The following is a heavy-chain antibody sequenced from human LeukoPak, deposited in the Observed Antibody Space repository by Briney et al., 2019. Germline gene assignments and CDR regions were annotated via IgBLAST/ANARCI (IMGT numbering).Heavy chain of an antibody. V-gene: IGHV3-23*01. J-gene: IGHJ4*03. Sequence: GSLQLPCASSGFTFSRYAMSWVRQAPGKGLEWVSAISGSGGTTYYADSVKGRFTISRDNSKSTLYLQMNSLRAEDTAVYYCAKEDCGVDCSTFDYWGPGKLVSVSS. D-gene: IGHD2-21*02. CDR3: AKEDCGVDCSTFDY. CDR2: ISGSGGTT. CDR1: GFTFSRYA.